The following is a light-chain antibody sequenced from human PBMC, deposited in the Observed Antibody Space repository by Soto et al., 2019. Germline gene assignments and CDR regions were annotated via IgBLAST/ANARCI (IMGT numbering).Light chain of an antibody. V-gene: IGLV2-14*01. Sequence: SVLTQPASVSGSPGQSITISCSGTSSDIGGYNYVSWYQQRPGRAPKLIIYEVTNRPSGVSNRFSGSKSGNTASLTISGLQAEDEAAYYCSSFTSSLTLVKFGGGTKLTVL. J-gene: IGLJ2*01. CDR1: SSDIGGYNY. CDR3: SSFTSSLTLVK. CDR2: EVT.